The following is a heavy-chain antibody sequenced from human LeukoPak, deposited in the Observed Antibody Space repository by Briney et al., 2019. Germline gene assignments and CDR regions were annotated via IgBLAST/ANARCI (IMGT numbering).Heavy chain of an antibody. D-gene: IGHD6-13*01. J-gene: IGHJ4*02. V-gene: IGHV3-23*01. CDR3: ATQPKDSSSWYSSFLAHQPSPPSY. CDR1: GFTFSSYA. CDR2: ISGSGGST. Sequence: GGSLRLSCAASGFTFSSYAMSWVRQAPGKGLEWVSAISGSGGSTYYADSVKGRFTISRDNSKNTLYLQMNSLRAEDTAVYYCATQPKDSSSWYSSFLAHQPSPPSYWGQGTLVTVSS.